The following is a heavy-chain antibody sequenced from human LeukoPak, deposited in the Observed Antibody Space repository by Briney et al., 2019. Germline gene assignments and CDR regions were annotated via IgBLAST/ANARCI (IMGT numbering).Heavy chain of an antibody. CDR2: MNPNSGNT. V-gene: IGHV1-8*01. CDR1: GYTFTSYD. J-gene: IGHJ5*02. Sequence: ASVKVSCKASGYTFTSYDINWVRQATGQGLEWMGWMNPNSGNTGHAQKFQGRVTMTRNTSISTAYMELSSLRSEDTAVYYCARGRDGYNSYWFDPWGQGTLVSVSS. CDR3: ARGRDGYNSYWFDP. D-gene: IGHD5-24*01.